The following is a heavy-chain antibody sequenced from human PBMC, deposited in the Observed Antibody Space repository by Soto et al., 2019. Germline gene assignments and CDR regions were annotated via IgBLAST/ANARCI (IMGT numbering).Heavy chain of an antibody. CDR2: IFSNDEK. V-gene: IGHV2-26*01. CDR1: GFSLSNARMG. CDR3: ARTLAYCGGDCYSHIDY. Sequence: SGPTLVNPTETLTLTCTVSGFSLSNARMGVSWIRQPPGKALEWLAHIFSNDEKSYSTSLKSRLTISKDTSKSQVVLTMTNMDPVDTATYYCARTLAYCGGDCYSHIDYWGQGTLVTVSS. J-gene: IGHJ4*02. D-gene: IGHD2-21*02.